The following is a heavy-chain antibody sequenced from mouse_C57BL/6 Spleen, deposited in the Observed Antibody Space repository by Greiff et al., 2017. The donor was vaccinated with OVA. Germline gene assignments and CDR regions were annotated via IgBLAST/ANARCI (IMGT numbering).Heavy chain of an antibody. V-gene: IGHV2-5*01. Sequence: VKLVESGPGLVQPSQSLSITCTVSGFSLTSYGVHWVRQSPGKGLEWLGVIWRGGSTDYNAAFMSRLSITKDNSKSQVFFKMNSLQADDTAIYYCAKEGGSLYYFDYWGQGTTLTVSS. CDR2: IWRGGST. CDR1: GFSLTSYG. CDR3: AKEGGSLYYFDY. D-gene: IGHD1-1*01. J-gene: IGHJ2*01.